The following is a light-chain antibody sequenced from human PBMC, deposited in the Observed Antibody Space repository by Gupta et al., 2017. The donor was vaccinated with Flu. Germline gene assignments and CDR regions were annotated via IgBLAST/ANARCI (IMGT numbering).Light chain of an antibody. Sequence: PSSLSASVGDRVTITCRASQSISSYLNWYQQKPGKAPKLLIYAASSLQSGVPSRFSGSGSGTDFTLTISSLQPEDFATYDCQQSYSTPRTFGQGTKVEIK. V-gene: IGKV1-39*01. J-gene: IGKJ1*01. CDR3: QQSYSTPRT. CDR2: AAS. CDR1: QSISSY.